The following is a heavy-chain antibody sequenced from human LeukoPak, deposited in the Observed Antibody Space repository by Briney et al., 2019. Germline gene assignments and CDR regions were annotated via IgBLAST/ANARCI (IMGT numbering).Heavy chain of an antibody. V-gene: IGHV5-51*01. CDR2: IYPGDSET. J-gene: IGHJ4*02. CDR1: GYKFTSYW. Sequence: GESLQISCKVSGYKFTSYWIAWVRQMPGKGLEWMGIIYPGDSETRYSPSLQGQVTISADKSITTGYLRGTSLKASDTAMYYCARHQGGSYSDYWGQGTLVTVSS. CDR3: ARHQGGSYSDY. D-gene: IGHD1-26*01.